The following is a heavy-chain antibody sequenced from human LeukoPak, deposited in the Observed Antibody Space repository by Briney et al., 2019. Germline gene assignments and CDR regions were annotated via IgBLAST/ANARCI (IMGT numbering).Heavy chain of an antibody. V-gene: IGHV3-53*01. CDR1: GFTVSSNY. J-gene: IGHJ6*03. CDR2: IYSGGST. Sequence: GGSLRLSCAASGFTVSSNYMSWVRPAPGKGLEWVSVIYSGGSTYYADSVKGRFTISRDNSKNTLYLQMSSLRAEDTAVYYCARGLASYYDMDVWGKGTTVTVSS. CDR3: ARGLASYYDMDV. D-gene: IGHD3-9*01.